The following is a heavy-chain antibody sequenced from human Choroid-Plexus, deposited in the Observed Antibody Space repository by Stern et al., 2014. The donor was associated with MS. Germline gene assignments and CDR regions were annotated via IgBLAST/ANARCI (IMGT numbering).Heavy chain of an antibody. D-gene: IGHD2/OR15-2a*01. V-gene: IGHV3-30*18. J-gene: IGHJ5*02. Sequence: DQLVESGGGVVQPGRPLRLSCVASGFTFGSCAMHCVRQAPGKVLEWVAGVSYDRSNKYDADSVKGRFTISRDNSQNTLYMQMSSLRPEDTAVYYCAKDRQYLTYFFDHWGQGSLVTVSS. CDR1: GFTFGSCA. CDR3: AKDRQYLTYFFDH. CDR2: VSYDRSNK.